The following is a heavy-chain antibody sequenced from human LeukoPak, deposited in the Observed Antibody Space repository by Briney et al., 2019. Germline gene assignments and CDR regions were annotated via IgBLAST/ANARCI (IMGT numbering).Heavy chain of an antibody. CDR1: GYSISSGYY. CDR3: ARGSVYYDSSGYFDY. Sequence: PSETLSLTCTVSGYSISSGYYWGWIRQPPGKGLEWIGSIYHSGSTYYNPSLKSRVTISVDTSKNQFSLKLSSVTAADTAVYYCARGSVYYDSSGYFDYWGQGTLVTVSS. J-gene: IGHJ4*02. D-gene: IGHD3-22*01. V-gene: IGHV4-38-2*02. CDR2: IYHSGST.